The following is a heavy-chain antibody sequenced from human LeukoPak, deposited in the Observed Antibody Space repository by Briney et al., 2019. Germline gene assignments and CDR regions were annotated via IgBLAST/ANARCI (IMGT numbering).Heavy chain of an antibody. V-gene: IGHV3-9*01. J-gene: IGHJ6*03. CDR1: GFTFDDYA. CDR2: ISWNSGSI. Sequence: PGGSLRLSCAASGFTFDDYAMHWVRQAPGKGLEWVSGISWNSGSIGYADSVKGRFTISRDNAKNSLYLQMNSLRAEDTAVYYCARDPAGSGPYYYYYYMDVWGKGTTVTVSS. D-gene: IGHD3-10*01. CDR3: ARDPAGSGPYYYYYYMDV.